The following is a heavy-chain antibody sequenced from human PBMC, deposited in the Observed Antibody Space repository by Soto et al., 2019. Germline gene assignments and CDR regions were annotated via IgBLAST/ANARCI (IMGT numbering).Heavy chain of an antibody. CDR1: GYTFTSYA. CDR2: INAGNGNT. J-gene: IGHJ4*02. CDR3: ARDVTMVRGVIMTPLGY. V-gene: IGHV1-3*01. Sequence: ASVKVSCKASGYTFTSYAMHWVRQAPGQRLEWMGWINAGNGNTKYSQKFQGRVTITRDTSASTAYMELSSLRSEYTAVYYCARDVTMVRGVIMTPLGYWGQGTLVTVSS. D-gene: IGHD3-10*01.